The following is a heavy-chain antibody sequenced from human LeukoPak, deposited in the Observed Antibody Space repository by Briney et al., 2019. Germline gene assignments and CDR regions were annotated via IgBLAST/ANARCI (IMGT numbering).Heavy chain of an antibody. CDR1: GFTFSSYG. J-gene: IGHJ6*02. Sequence: GRSLRLSCAASGFTFSSYGMHWVRQAPGKGLEWVAVIWYDGSNKYYADSVKGRFTISRDNSKNTLYLQMNSLRAEDTAVYYCARDLPDYGMDVWGQGTTVTVSS. V-gene: IGHV3-33*01. CDR2: IWYDGSNK. CDR3: ARDLPDYGMDV.